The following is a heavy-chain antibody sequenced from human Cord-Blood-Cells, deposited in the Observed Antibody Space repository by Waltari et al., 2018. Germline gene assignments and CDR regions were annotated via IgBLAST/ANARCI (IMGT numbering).Heavy chain of an antibody. V-gene: IGHV2-5*01. CDR2: IYWNDDK. Sequence: QITLKESGPTLVKPTQTLTLTCTFSGFSLSTSGVGVGWIRQPPGKALGWLALIYWNDDKRYSPPLESRLTIPKDTSKNQVVLTRTNMDPVDTATYYCAHSSRRFNWFDPWGQGTLVTVSS. D-gene: IGHD3-3*01. CDR3: AHSSRRFNWFDP. CDR1: GFSLSTSGVG. J-gene: IGHJ5*02.